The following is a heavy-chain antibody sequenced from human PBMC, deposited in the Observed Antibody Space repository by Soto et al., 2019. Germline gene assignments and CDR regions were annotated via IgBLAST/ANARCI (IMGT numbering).Heavy chain of an antibody. CDR1: GFTFSSYA. D-gene: IGHD6-19*01. J-gene: IGHJ3*02. CDR2: ISGSGGST. CDR3: AKDGHGYSSGWYLGSAFDI. V-gene: IGHV3-23*01. Sequence: GGSLRLSCAASGFTFSSYAMKWVRQAPGKGLEWVSAISGSGGSTYYADSVKGRFTISRDNSKNTLYLQMNSLRAEDTAVYYCAKDGHGYSSGWYLGSAFDIWGQGTMVTVSS.